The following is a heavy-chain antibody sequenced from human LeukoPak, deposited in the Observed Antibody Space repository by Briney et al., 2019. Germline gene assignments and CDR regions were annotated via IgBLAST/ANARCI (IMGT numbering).Heavy chain of an antibody. CDR1: GYTFISYG. CDR3: ARDAAGSSGWTGTFDY. CDR2: ISAYNGNT. V-gene: IGHV1-18*01. J-gene: IGHJ4*02. Sequence: ASVKVSCKASGYTFISYGISWVRQAPGQGLEWMGWISAYNGNTNYAQKLQGRVTMTTDTSTSTAYMELRSLRSDDTAVYYCARDAAGSSGWTGTFDYWGQGTLVTVSS. D-gene: IGHD6-19*01.